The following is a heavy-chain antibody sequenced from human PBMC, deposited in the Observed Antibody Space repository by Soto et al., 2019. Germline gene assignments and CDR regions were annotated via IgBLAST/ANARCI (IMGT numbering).Heavy chain of an antibody. D-gene: IGHD4-17*01. CDR1: GFTFSSYG. J-gene: IGHJ6*03. V-gene: IGHV3-33*01. CDR2: IWYDGSNK. CDR3: ARDRYGDYQVYYYMDV. Sequence: GGSLRLSCAASGFTFSSYGMHWVRQAPGKGLEWVAVIWYDGSNKYYADSVKGRFTISRDNSKNTLYLQMNSLRAEDTAVYYCARDRYGDYQVYYYMDVWGKGTTVTVSS.